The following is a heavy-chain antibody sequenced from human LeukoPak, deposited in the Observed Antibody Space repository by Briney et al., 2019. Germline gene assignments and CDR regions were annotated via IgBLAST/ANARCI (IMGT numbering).Heavy chain of an antibody. J-gene: IGHJ4*02. CDR1: GFTFSSYA. Sequence: GGSLRLSCAASGFTFSSYAMSWVRQAPGMGLEWVSSASGSGGSTYYADSVKGRFTISRDNSKNTLYLQMNSLRAEDTAVYYCAKDLGSVVTPPSLDYWGQGTLVTVSS. V-gene: IGHV3-23*01. D-gene: IGHD4-23*01. CDR2: ASGSGGST. CDR3: AKDLGSVVTPPSLDY.